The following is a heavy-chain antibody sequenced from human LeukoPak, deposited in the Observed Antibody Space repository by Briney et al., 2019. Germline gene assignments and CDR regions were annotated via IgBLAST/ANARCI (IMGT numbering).Heavy chain of an antibody. CDR3: AKAGGEYWLYNDSWFDP. V-gene: IGHV3-9*01. D-gene: IGHD3-9*01. CDR2: ITWNSGSI. J-gene: IGHJ5*02. Sequence: QPGGSLTLSCAASGFTFADYAMHWVRHVPGKGLEWVSGITWNSGSIGYADSVKGRFTISRDNAKNSLYLQMNSLRAEDTALYYCAKAGGEYWLYNDSWFDPWGQGTLVTVSS. CDR1: GFTFADYA.